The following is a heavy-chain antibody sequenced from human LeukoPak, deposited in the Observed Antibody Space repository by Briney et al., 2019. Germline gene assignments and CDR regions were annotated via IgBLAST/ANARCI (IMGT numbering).Heavy chain of an antibody. Sequence: CSALCLAFRCYAKTWGRPGPPQGREGVAVISLDGSNKYYADSVKRRFTISRDNSKNTLYLQMNRLRPEDTAVYYCARESTGSCPDYWGQGTLVTVSS. J-gene: IGHJ4*02. D-gene: IGHD1-1*01. CDR3: ARESTGSCPDY. CDR1: CLAFRCYA. CDR2: ISLDGSNK. V-gene: IGHV3-30-3*01.